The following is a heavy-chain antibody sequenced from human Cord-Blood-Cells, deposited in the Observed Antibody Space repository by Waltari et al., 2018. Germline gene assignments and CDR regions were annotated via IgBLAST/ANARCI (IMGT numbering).Heavy chain of an antibody. V-gene: IGHV4-34*01. Sequence: QVQLQQWGAGLLKPSETLSLTCAVYGGSFSGYYWSWIRQPPGKGLEWIGEINHSGSTNYNPALKSRVTISVDTSKNQFSLKLSSVTAADTAVYYCASYYYYDSSGDYFDYWGQGTLVTVSS. D-gene: IGHD3-22*01. CDR3: ASYYYYDSSGDYFDY. CDR1: GGSFSGYY. J-gene: IGHJ4*02. CDR2: INHSGST.